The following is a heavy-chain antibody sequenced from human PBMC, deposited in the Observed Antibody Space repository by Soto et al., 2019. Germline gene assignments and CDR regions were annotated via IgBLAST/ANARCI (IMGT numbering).Heavy chain of an antibody. V-gene: IGHV3-21*01. J-gene: IGHJ6*02. D-gene: IGHD3-22*01. CDR1: GFTFSTYS. Sequence: GGSLRLSCAASGFTFSTYSMNWVRQAPGKGLEWVSSISDSSSYIYYADSVKGRFTISRDNAKNSLYLQMNSLRAEDTAVYYCARYDSSGYYWHYYYYGMEVWGQGTTVTVSS. CDR2: ISDSSSYI. CDR3: ARYDSSGYYWHYYYYGMEV.